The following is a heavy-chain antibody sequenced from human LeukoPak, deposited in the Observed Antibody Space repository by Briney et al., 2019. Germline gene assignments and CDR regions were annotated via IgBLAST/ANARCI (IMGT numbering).Heavy chain of an antibody. CDR2: INPSGGST. CDR1: GYILTTYY. Sequence: SVKVSCKASGYILTTYYMHWVRQAPGQGLEWMGIINPSGGSTTYAQKFQGRVTMTRDTSTSTVYMELSSLTSDDTAVYYCARAGGGYYYFDYWGQGTLVTVSS. CDR3: ARAGGGYYYFDY. D-gene: IGHD6-25*01. V-gene: IGHV1-46*01. J-gene: IGHJ4*02.